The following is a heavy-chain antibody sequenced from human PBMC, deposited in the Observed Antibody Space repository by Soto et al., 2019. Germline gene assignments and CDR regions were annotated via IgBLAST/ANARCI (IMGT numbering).Heavy chain of an antibody. CDR2: IYSGGTT. CDR1: GFTVSSNY. Sequence: EVQLVESAGGLVQPGGSLRISCAASGFTVSSNYMSWVRQGPGKGLEWVSVIYSGGTTYYADSVKGRFTSSRDNSKNTLSLQMDSLRAEDTAVYYCARGGGPQYNNYYYKDVWGKGTTVTVSS. CDR3: ARGGGPQYNNYYYKDV. D-gene: IGHD1-1*01. V-gene: IGHV3-66*01. J-gene: IGHJ6*03.